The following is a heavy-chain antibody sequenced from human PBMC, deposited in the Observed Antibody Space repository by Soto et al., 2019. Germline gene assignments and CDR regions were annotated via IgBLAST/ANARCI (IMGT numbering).Heavy chain of an antibody. CDR3: ARVLSRSVDY. Sequence: PSETLSLTCAVSGGSISSGGYSWSWIRQPPGKGLEWIGYIYHSGSTYYNPSLKSRVTISVDRSKNQFSLKLSSVTAADTAVYYCARVLSRSVDYWGQGTLVTVS. CDR1: GGSISSGGYS. D-gene: IGHD2-2*01. J-gene: IGHJ4*02. CDR2: IYHSGST. V-gene: IGHV4-30-2*01.